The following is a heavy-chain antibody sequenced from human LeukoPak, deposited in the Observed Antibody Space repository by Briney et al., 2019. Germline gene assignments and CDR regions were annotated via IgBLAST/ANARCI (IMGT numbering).Heavy chain of an antibody. CDR2: FYPDDSYT. D-gene: IGHD2-21*02. J-gene: IGHJ4*02. CDR3: VRRGAVTAFDS. CDR1: GYTFISYW. V-gene: IGHV5-51*01. Sequence: GDSLKISCKGSGYTFISYWIGWVRQMPGKGLEWMGIFYPDDSYTTYSPSFRGQVIISADKSISTAYLQWSSLKASDTAMYYCVRRGAVTAFDSWGQGTLVTVSS.